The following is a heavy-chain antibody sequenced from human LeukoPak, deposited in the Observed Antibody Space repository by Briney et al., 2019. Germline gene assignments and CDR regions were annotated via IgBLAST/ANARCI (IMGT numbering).Heavy chain of an antibody. CDR1: GFTFSSYA. CDR3: AKDEGYSSGWYAGY. CDR2: ISGSGGST. V-gene: IGHV3-23*01. J-gene: IGHJ4*02. D-gene: IGHD6-19*01. Sequence: GGSLRLSCTASGFTFSSYAMSWVRQAPGKGLEWVSAISGSGGSTYYADSVKGRFTISRDNSKNTLYLQMNSLRAEDTAVYYCAKDEGYSSGWYAGYWGQGTLVTVSS.